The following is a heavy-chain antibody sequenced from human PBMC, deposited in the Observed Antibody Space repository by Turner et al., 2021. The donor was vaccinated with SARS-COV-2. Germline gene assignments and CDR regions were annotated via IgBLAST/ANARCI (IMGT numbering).Heavy chain of an antibody. CDR3: ARLERFLEWLSVPEFDY. J-gene: IGHJ4*02. D-gene: IGHD3-3*01. Sequence: QLQLQESGPGLVTPSETLSLTCTVSGGSISSSNYYWGWIRQPPGKGLEWIGSIFYSGSTYYNPSLKSRVTISVDTSKNQFSLKLSSVTAADTAVYYCARLERFLEWLSVPEFDYWGQGTLVTVSS. CDR1: GGSISSSNYY. CDR2: IFYSGST. V-gene: IGHV4-39*01.